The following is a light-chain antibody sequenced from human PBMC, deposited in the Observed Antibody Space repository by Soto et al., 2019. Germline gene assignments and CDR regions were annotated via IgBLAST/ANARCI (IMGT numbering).Light chain of an antibody. CDR1: QGISSY. V-gene: IGKV1-9*01. CDR2: AAS. CDR3: QHYNSYSEA. Sequence: ASVGDRVTITCRASQGISSYLAWYQQKPGKAPKLLIYAASTLQSGVPSRFSGSGSGTEFTLTISSLQPDDFATYYCQHYNSYSEAFGQGTKVDIK. J-gene: IGKJ1*01.